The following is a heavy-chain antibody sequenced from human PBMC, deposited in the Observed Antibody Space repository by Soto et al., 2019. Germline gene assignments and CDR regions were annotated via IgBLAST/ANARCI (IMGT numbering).Heavy chain of an antibody. CDR3: ARTASSGWYPSRIY. CDR2: INHSGST. V-gene: IGHV4-34*01. D-gene: IGHD6-19*01. CDR1: GGSFSGYY. J-gene: IGHJ4*02. Sequence: SETLSLTCAVYGGSFSGYYWSWIRQPPGKGLEWIGEINHSGSTNYNPSLKSRVTISVDTSNNQFSLKLSSVTAADTAVYYCARTASSGWYPSRIYWGQGTLVTVSS.